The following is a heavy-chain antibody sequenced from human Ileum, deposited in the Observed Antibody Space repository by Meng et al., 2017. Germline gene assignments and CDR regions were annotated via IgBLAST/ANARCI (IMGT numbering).Heavy chain of an antibody. J-gene: IGHJ4*02. CDR1: GFTFSSYE. D-gene: IGHD2/OR15-2a*01. CDR3: VGGLQDVIPGQALDY. CDR2: IRSSGTTI. V-gene: IGHV3-48*03. Sequence: GESLKISCAASGFTFSSYEMNWVRQAPGKGLEWVSHIRSSGTTIYYADSVKGRFTISRDNAKNSLYLQMNSLRVEDTAVYYCVGGLQDVIPGQALDYWGQGTLVTVSS.